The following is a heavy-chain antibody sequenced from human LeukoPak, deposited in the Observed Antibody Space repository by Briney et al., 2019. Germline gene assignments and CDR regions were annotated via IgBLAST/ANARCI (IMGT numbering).Heavy chain of an antibody. Sequence: SETLSLTCTVSGGSISSSSYYWGWIRQPPGKGLEWIGSIYYSGSTYYNPSLKSRVTISVDTSKNQFSLKLSSVTAADTAVYYCARGRRGYSYGGGYYFDYWGQGTLVTVSS. CDR1: GGSISSSSYY. CDR3: ARGRRGYSYGGGYYFDY. CDR2: IYYSGST. J-gene: IGHJ4*02. V-gene: IGHV4-39*07. D-gene: IGHD5-18*01.